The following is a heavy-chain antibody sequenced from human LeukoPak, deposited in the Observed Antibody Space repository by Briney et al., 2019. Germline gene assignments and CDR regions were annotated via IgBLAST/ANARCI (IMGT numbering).Heavy chain of an antibody. D-gene: IGHD6-19*01. J-gene: IGHJ4*02. V-gene: IGHV4-39*01. CDR3: ARHPSVADYFDY. Sequence: SETLSLTCTVSGGSISSSNYYWGWIRQPPGKGLEWIGSIYDNGSTYYNPSLKSRVTISVDTSKNQFSLKLSSVTAADTAVYYCARHPSVADYFDYWGQGTLVPVSS. CDR1: GGSISSSNYY. CDR2: IYDNGST.